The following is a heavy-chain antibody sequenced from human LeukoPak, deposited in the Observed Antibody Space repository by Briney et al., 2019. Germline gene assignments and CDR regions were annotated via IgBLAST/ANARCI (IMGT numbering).Heavy chain of an antibody. CDR1: GFTFSTYS. V-gene: IGHV3-48*04. CDR3: ARDLWDSSGRTFDY. J-gene: IGHJ4*02. CDR2: ISSSGRTI. D-gene: IGHD3-22*01. Sequence: GGSLRLSCAASGFTFSTYSMNWVRQAPGKGLEWVSDISSSGRTIYYADSVKGRFTISRDNAKNSLYLQMNSLRVEDTAVYYCARDLWDSSGRTFDYWGQGTLVTVSS.